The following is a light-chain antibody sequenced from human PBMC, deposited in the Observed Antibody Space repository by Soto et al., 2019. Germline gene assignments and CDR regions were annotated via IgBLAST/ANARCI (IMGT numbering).Light chain of an antibody. V-gene: IGLV2-14*01. CDR2: EVS. CDR1: SSDVGGYNY. CDR3: SSYASSSTYV. Sequence: QSVLTQPSSVSVSPGQSITISFTGTSSDVGGYNYVSWYQQHPGKAPKLMIYEVSDRPSGVSNRFSGSKSSNTASLTISGLQAEDEADYYCSSYASSSTYVFGTGTKVTVL. J-gene: IGLJ1*01.